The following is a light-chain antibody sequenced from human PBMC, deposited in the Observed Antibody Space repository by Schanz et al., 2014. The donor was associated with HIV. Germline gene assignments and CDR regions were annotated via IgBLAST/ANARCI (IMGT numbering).Light chain of an antibody. CDR3: QSYDSSLSVV. Sequence: QSVLTQPRSVSGSPGQSVAISCTGTSSDVGGYNYVSWYQQHPGKAPKLMIYEVSKRPSGVSNRFSGSKSGNTASLTISGLQAEDEAHYYCQSYDSSLSVVFGGGTKLTVL. V-gene: IGLV2-11*01. CDR1: SSDVGGYNY. J-gene: IGLJ2*01. CDR2: EVS.